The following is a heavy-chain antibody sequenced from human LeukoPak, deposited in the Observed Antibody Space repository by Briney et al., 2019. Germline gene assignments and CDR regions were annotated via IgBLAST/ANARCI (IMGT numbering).Heavy chain of an antibody. CDR3: ARDPLGYCSSTSCYTGGWFDP. D-gene: IGHD2-2*02. Sequence: SETLSLTCTVSGGSISSYYWSWIRQPPGKGLEWLGYIYYSGSTNYNPSLKSRVTISVDTSKNQFSLKLSSVTAADTAVYYCARDPLGYCSSTSCYTGGWFDPWGQGTLVTVSS. J-gene: IGHJ5*02. CDR2: IYYSGST. V-gene: IGHV4-59*01. CDR1: GGSISSYY.